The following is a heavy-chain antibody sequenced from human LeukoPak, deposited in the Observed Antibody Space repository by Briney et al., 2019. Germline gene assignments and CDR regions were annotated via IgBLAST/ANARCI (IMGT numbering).Heavy chain of an antibody. CDR2: INHSGST. CDR1: GGSFSGYY. V-gene: IGHV4-34*01. Sequence: SETLSLTCAVYGGSFSGYYWSWIRQPPGKGLEWIGEINHSGSTNYNPSLKSRVTISVDTSKNQFSLKLSSVTAAGTAVYYCAREGYSSGWYKIVLWGQGTLVTVSS. J-gene: IGHJ4*02. CDR3: AREGYSSGWYKIVL. D-gene: IGHD6-19*01.